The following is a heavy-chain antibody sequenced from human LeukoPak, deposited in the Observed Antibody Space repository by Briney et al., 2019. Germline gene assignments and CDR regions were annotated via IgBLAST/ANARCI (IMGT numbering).Heavy chain of an antibody. J-gene: IGHJ6*02. Sequence: PGGSLRLSCAASGFTFSSYSMNWVRQAPGKGLEWVSSISSSSSYIYYADSVKGRFTISRDNAKNSPYLQMNSLRAEDTAVYYCARERGYCSSTSCYKYYYYGMDVWGQGTTVTVSS. V-gene: IGHV3-21*01. D-gene: IGHD2-2*02. CDR2: ISSSSSYI. CDR3: ARERGYCSSTSCYKYYYYGMDV. CDR1: GFTFSSYS.